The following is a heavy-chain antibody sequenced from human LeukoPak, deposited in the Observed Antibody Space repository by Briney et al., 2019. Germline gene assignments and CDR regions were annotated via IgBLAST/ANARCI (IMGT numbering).Heavy chain of an antibody. D-gene: IGHD1-1*01. J-gene: IGHJ4*02. V-gene: IGHV3-30*02. Sequence: PGGSLRLSCAASGFTFSSYGMHWVRQPPGKGLEWVAFIRYDGSNKNYSDSVKGRFTISRDNSKNTLYLQMNSLRAEDTAVYYCAKLAGTAPFDYWGQGTLVTVSS. CDR1: GFTFSSYG. CDR3: AKLAGTAPFDY. CDR2: IRYDGSNK.